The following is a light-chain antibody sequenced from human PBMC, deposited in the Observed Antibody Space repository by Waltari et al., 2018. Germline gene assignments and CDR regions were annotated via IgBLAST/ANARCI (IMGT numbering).Light chain of an antibody. Sequence: SYVLTQPPSVSVAPGKTARITCGGNNLGRKSVHWYQQKAGQAPVLVIHYDSGRPTGIPERFSGSTSGDTATLSISRVEAGDEADYVCQVWDYIQGVFGGGTKLTVL. J-gene: IGLJ3*02. CDR3: QVWDYIQGV. CDR2: YDS. V-gene: IGLV3-21*04. CDR1: NLGRKS.